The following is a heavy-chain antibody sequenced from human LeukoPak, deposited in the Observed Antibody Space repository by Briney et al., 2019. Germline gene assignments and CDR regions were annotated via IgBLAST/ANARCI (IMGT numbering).Heavy chain of an antibody. Sequence: GGSLRLSCAASGFTFSSYEMNWVRQAPGKGLEWVSYISSSGSTIYYADPVKGRFTISRDNAKNSLYLQMNSLRAEDTAVYYCARASYTTVTTNWFDPWGQGTLVTVSS. D-gene: IGHD4-17*01. CDR2: ISSSGSTI. CDR1: GFTFSSYE. J-gene: IGHJ5*02. V-gene: IGHV3-48*03. CDR3: ARASYTTVTTNWFDP.